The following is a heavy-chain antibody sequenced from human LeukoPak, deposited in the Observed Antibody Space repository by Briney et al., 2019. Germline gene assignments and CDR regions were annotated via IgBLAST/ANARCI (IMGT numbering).Heavy chain of an antibody. V-gene: IGHV3-20*04. CDR3: ARGTLKAAATDFDY. D-gene: IGHD6-13*01. CDR1: GFTFDDYG. CDR2: INWNGGST. Sequence: PGGSLRLSCAASGFTFDDYGMSWVRQAPGKGLEWVSGINWNGGSTGYADSVKGRFTISRDNAKNSLYLQMNSLRAEDTALYYCARGTLKAAATDFDYWGQGTLVTVSS. J-gene: IGHJ4*02.